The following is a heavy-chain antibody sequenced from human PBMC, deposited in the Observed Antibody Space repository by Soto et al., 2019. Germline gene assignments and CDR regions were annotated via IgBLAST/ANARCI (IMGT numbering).Heavy chain of an antibody. CDR1: GFTFSSYS. J-gene: IGHJ3*02. CDR2: ISSSSSTI. Sequence: GSLRLSCAASGFTFSSYSMNWVRQAPGKGLEWVSYISSSSSTIYYADSVKGRFTISRDNSKNTLYLQMNSLTAGDTAVYYCAKATATGGGAFDICGQGTMVTVSS. D-gene: IGHD2-8*02. CDR3: AKATATGGGAFDI. V-gene: IGHV3-48*01.